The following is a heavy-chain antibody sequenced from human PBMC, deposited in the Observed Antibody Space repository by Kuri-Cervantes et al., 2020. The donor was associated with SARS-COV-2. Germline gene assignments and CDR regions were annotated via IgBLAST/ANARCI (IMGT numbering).Heavy chain of an antibody. J-gene: IGHJ4*02. CDR2: INSDGSST. D-gene: IGHD3-22*01. CDR3: AIPPYEGSGY. V-gene: IGHV3-74*01. CDR1: GFTFSSYW. Sequence: GESLKISCAASGFTFSSYWMHWVRQAPGKGLVWVSRINSDGSSTSYADSVKGRFTISRDNAKNSLYLQMNSLRAEDTAVYYCAIPPYEGSGYWGQGTLVTVSS.